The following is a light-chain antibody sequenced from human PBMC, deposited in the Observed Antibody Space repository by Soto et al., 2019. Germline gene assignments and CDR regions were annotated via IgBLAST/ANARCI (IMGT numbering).Light chain of an antibody. V-gene: IGKV3-20*01. CDR1: QSLSSSY. CDR2: GAS. Sequence: EIVLTQSPGTLSLSPGERATLSCRASQSLSSSYLAWYQQKPGQSPRLLIYGASSRATGIPDRFSGSGSGTDFTLTIRRLEPEDCAVYYCQHYGSSRWTFGQGTKVEIK. J-gene: IGKJ1*01. CDR3: QHYGSSRWT.